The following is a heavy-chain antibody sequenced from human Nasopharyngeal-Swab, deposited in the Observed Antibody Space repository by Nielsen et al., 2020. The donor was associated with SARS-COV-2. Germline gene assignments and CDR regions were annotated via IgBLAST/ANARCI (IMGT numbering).Heavy chain of an antibody. Sequence: GGSLRLSCAASGFTFSSYDMHWVRQATGKGLEWVSAIGTAGDTYYPGSVKGRFTISRDNAKNSLYLQMNSLRAEDTAVYYCAREGQIFGVVDYYYYGLDVWGQGTTVTAP. CDR2: IGTAGDT. J-gene: IGHJ6*02. CDR3: AREGQIFGVVDYYYYGLDV. D-gene: IGHD3-3*01. CDR1: GFTFSSYD. V-gene: IGHV3-13*01.